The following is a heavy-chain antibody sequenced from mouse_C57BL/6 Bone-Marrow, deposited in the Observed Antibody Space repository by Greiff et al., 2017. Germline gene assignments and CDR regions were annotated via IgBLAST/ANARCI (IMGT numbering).Heavy chain of an antibody. J-gene: IGHJ3*01. CDR1: GYTFTSYW. Sequence: VQLQQPGAELVKPGASVKLSCKASGYTFTSYWMHWVKQRPGQGLEWIGMIHPNSGSTNYNEKFKSTATLTVDKSSSTAYMQLSSLTSEDSAVXCCARSGYDYDSKAYWGQGTLVTVSA. CDR2: IHPNSGST. D-gene: IGHD2-4*01. V-gene: IGHV1-64*01. CDR3: ARSGYDYDSKAY.